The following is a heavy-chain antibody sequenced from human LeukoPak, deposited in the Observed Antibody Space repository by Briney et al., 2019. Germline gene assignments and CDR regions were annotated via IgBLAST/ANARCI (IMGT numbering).Heavy chain of an antibody. J-gene: IGHJ4*02. Sequence: SETLSLTCTVSGGSISSYYWSWIRQPPGKGLEWIGYIYYSGSTNYNPSLKSRVTISVDTSKNQFSLNLSSVTAADTAVYYCARGDTSYYGSGSIRGYFDYWGQGTLVTVSS. CDR2: IYYSGST. CDR3: ARGDTSYYGSGSIRGYFDY. V-gene: IGHV4-59*12. CDR1: GGSISSYY. D-gene: IGHD3-10*01.